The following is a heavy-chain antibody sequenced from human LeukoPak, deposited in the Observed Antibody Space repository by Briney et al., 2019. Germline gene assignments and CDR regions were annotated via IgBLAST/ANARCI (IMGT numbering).Heavy chain of an antibody. CDR2: ISSSGSTI. Sequence: GGSLRLSCAGSGFTFSRYSMNWFRQAPGKGLEWVSYISSSGSTIYYADSVKGRFTISRDNAKNSLYLQMNSLRAEDTAVYYCAKRIAVAGQRGYGMDVWGQGTTVTVSS. CDR1: GFTFSRYS. D-gene: IGHD6-19*01. V-gene: IGHV3-48*04. CDR3: AKRIAVAGQRGYGMDV. J-gene: IGHJ6*02.